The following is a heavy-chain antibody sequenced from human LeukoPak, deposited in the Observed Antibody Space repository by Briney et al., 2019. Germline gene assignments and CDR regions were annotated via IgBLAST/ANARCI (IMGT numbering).Heavy chain of an antibody. Sequence: GGSLRLSCAASGFTFSSYGMHWVRQAPGKGLEWVAVIWYDGSNKYYADSVKGRFTISRDNSKNTLYLQMNSLRAEDTAVYYCAKQIRRGDYVSSFDYWGQGTLVTVSS. CDR1: GFTFSSYG. V-gene: IGHV3-33*06. D-gene: IGHD4-17*01. J-gene: IGHJ4*02. CDR2: IWYDGSNK. CDR3: AKQIRRGDYVSSFDY.